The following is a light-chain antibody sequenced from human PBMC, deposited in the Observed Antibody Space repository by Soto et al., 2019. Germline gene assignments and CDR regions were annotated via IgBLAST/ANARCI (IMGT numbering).Light chain of an antibody. CDR3: QQRTARPHWT. V-gene: IGKV3-11*01. J-gene: IGKJ1*01. CDR1: QSIGLA. Sequence: EIVLTQAPATLSLSPGERATLSCRASQSIGLAIAWYQHKPGQAPRLLIFDASQRATGIPARFRGSGSGTDFTLSISSLEPADFAVYYCQQRTARPHWTFGQGTKVDIK. CDR2: DAS.